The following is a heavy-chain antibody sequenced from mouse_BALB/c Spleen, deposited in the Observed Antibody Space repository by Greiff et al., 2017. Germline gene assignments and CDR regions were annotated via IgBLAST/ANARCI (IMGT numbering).Heavy chain of an antibody. D-gene: IGHD2-3*01. CDR3: ARGGYSWFAY. CDR2: ISYDGSN. CDR1: GYSITSGYY. Sequence: VQLQQSGPGLVKPSQSLSLTCSVTGYSITSGYYWNWIRQFPGNKLEWMGYISYDGSNNYNPSLKNRISITRDTSKNQFFLKLNSVTTEDTATYYCARGGYSWFAYWGQGTLVTVSA. J-gene: IGHJ3*01. V-gene: IGHV3-6*02.